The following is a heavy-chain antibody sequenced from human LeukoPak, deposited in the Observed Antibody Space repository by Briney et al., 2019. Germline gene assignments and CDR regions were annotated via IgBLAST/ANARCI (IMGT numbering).Heavy chain of an antibody. Sequence: ASVRVSCKASGYTFTSYGISWVRQAPGQGLEWMGWINPNSGGTNYAQKFQGRVTMTRDTSISTAYMELSRLRSDDTAVYYCARVKRYCSGGSCYPFDYWGQGTLVTVSS. D-gene: IGHD2-15*01. CDR2: INPNSGGT. V-gene: IGHV1-2*02. CDR3: ARVKRYCSGGSCYPFDY. CDR1: GYTFTSYG. J-gene: IGHJ4*02.